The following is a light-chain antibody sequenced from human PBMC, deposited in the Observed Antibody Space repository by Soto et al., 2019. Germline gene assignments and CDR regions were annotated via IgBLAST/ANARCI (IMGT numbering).Light chain of an antibody. CDR2: TVS. CDR3: MQRIELPLT. V-gene: IGKV2-40*01. Sequence: DIVMTQTPLSLPVTPGEPASISCGSSQSLLDSDDGNTYLYWYLQKPGQSPQLLIYTVSYRASGVPDRFSCSGSGTDFTLIISRVEAEGVGVYYCMQRIELPLTFGGGTKVEI. J-gene: IGKJ4*01. CDR1: QSLLDSDDGNTY.